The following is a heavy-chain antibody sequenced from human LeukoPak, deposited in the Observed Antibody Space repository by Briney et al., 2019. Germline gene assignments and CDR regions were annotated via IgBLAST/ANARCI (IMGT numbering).Heavy chain of an antibody. CDR3: TREYYYDSSGYYFDAFDI. V-gene: IGHV3-73*01. CDR2: IRSKANSYAT. Sequence: QPGGSLRLSCAASGFTFSGSAMHWVRQASGKGLEGVGRIRSKANSYATAYAASVKGRFTISRDDSKNTAYLQMNSMKTEDTAVYYCTREYYYDSSGYYFDAFDIWGQGTMVTVSS. D-gene: IGHD3-22*01. CDR1: GFTFSGSA. J-gene: IGHJ3*02.